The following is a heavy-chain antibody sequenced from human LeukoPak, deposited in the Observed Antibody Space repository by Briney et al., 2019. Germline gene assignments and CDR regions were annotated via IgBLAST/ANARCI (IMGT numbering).Heavy chain of an antibody. Sequence: GGSLRLSCAASGFTFKTHAMSWVRQAPGKGLEWVSRIDDSGVIGSYADSVKGRFTISRDNSKMTLTLQMNSLRAEDTAVYYCAKRLKRNYYYHYAMDVWGQGTTVTVSS. CDR3: AKRLKRNYYYHYAMDV. J-gene: IGHJ6*02. V-gene: IGHV3-23*01. CDR1: GFTFKTHA. D-gene: IGHD3-22*01. CDR2: IDDSGVIG.